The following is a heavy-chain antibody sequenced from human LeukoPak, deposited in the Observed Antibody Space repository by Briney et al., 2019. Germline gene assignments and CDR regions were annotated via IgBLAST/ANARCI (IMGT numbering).Heavy chain of an antibody. CDR1: GFTFIDSV. V-gene: IGHV3-73*01. CDR3: TTFIVATTVDY. CDR2: IRSKVNNYAT. Sequence: GGSLKLSCAASGFTFIDSVIPWVRQASGKGLEWVGRIRSKVNNYATAYAASVKGRFTVSRDDSKNTAYLQMSSLKIEDTAVYYCTTFIVATTVDYWGQGIPVTVSS. D-gene: IGHD5-12*01. J-gene: IGHJ4*02.